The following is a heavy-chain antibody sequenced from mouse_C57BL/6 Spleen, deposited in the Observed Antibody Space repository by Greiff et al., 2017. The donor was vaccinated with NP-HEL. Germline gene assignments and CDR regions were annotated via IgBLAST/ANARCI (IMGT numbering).Heavy chain of an antibody. D-gene: IGHD2-4*01. V-gene: IGHV1-7*01. Sequence: QVQLQQSGAELAKPGASVKLSCKASGYTFTSYWMHWVKQRPGQGLEWIGYINPSSGYTKYNQKFKDKATLTADNSSSTAYMQLSSLTYEDSAVDYCARDIYYDYDDYFDYWGQGTTLTVAS. CDR1: GYTFTSYW. CDR3: ARDIYYDYDDYFDY. J-gene: IGHJ2*01. CDR2: INPSSGYT.